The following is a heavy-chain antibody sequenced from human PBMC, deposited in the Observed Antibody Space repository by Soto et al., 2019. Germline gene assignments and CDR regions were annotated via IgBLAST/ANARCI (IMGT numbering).Heavy chain of an antibody. J-gene: IGHJ5*02. D-gene: IGHD1-26*01. CDR3: ARARQIGESSGSYSP. V-gene: IGHV4-4*02. CDR1: GASISSSNW. CDR2: IYHSGST. Sequence: QVQLQESGPGLVKPSGTLSLTCAVSGASISSSNWWSWVRQPPGKGLEWIGEIYHSGSTNNNPSLKSRVTISVDQSTNQFSLKLSSVTAADTAVYFCARARQIGESSGSYSPWGQGTLVTVSS.